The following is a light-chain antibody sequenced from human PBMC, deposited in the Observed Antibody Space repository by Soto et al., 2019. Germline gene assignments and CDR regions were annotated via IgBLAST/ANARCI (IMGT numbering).Light chain of an antibody. CDR3: SSYTSSSTLDVV. J-gene: IGLJ2*01. CDR1: SSDVGGYNY. V-gene: IGLV2-14*01. CDR2: DVS. Sequence: QAVVTQPASVSGSPGQSITISCTGTSSDVGGYNYVSWYQQHPGKAPKLMIYDVSNRPSGVSNRFSGSKSGNTAFLTISGLQAEDEADYYCSSYTSSSTLDVVFGGGTKVTVL.